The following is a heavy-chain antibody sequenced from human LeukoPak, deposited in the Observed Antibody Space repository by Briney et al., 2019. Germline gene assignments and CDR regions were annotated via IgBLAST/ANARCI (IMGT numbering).Heavy chain of an antibody. Sequence: SETLSLTCTVSGSSISNYYWSWIRQPPGKGLEWIGYIYYSGSTNYNPSLKSRVTISVDTSKNQFSLKPSSVTAADTAVYYCARDGGYCGGDCYFYWGQGTLVTVSS. D-gene: IGHD2-21*02. CDR3: ARDGGYCGGDCYFY. CDR1: GSSISNYY. CDR2: IYYSGST. J-gene: IGHJ4*02. V-gene: IGHV4-59*01.